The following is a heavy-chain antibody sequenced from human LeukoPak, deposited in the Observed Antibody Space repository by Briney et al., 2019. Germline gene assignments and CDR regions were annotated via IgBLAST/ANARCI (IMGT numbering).Heavy chain of an antibody. D-gene: IGHD6-13*01. CDR1: GFTFSSYA. V-gene: IGHV3-23*01. Sequence: GGSLRLSCAASGFTFSSYAMSWIRQPPGKGLEWVSTIAWCGGNTHYAGSVKGRFTISRDDSKNTVYLQVNSLRAEDTAVYFCARYSDTGYSSSWYSTPFDYWGQGTLVTVSS. CDR3: ARYSDTGYSSSWYSTPFDY. CDR2: IAWCGGNT. J-gene: IGHJ4*02.